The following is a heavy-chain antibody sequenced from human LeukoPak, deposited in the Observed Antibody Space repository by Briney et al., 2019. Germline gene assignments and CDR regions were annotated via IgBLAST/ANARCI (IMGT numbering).Heavy chain of an antibody. D-gene: IGHD3-10*01. CDR3: VRGLDYYASGRPGNWLDP. V-gene: IGHV3-48*04. Sequence: GGSLRLSCAASGFTFSSYSMNWVRQAPGKGLEWVSYISSSSSNIYYADSVKGRFTIYRDNAKNSLYLQMNSLRAEDTAVYYCVRGLDYYASGRPGNWLDPWGQGTLLTVSS. J-gene: IGHJ5*02. CDR1: GFTFSSYS. CDR2: ISSSSSNI.